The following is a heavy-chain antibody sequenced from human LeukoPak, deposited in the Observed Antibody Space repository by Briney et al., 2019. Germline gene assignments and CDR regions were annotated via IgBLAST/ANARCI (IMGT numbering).Heavy chain of an antibody. CDR1: GGTFSSYA. CDR2: IIPIFGTA. CDR3: ARLGYYDFWSGYYNNQKNDAFDI. V-gene: IGHV1-69*05. D-gene: IGHD3-3*01. J-gene: IGHJ3*02. Sequence: GASVKVSCKASGGTFSSYAISWVRQAPGQGLEWMGGIIPIFGTANYAQKFQGRVTITTDESTSTAYMELSSLRSEDTAVYYCARLGYYDFWSGYYNNQKNDAFDIWGQGTMVTVSS.